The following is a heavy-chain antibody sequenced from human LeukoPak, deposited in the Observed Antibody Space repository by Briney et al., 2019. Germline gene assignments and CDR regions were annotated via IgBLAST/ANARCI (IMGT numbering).Heavy chain of an antibody. CDR3: ARDWKTNSFDY. D-gene: IGHD1-1*01. CDR2: IYYDGSNI. J-gene: IGHJ4*02. Sequence: PGRSLTLSCAASEFTFTTYGTHWVRQAPGKGLEWVAFIYYDGSNIYYADYVKGRFTISRDISKNTLYLQMDSLRAEDTAIYYCARDWKTNSFDYWGQGTLVTVSS. V-gene: IGHV3-33*01. CDR1: EFTFTTYG.